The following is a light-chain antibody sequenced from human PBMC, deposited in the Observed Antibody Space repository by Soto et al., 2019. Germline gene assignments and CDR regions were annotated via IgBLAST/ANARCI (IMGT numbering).Light chain of an antibody. CDR2: AAS. CDR1: QTVNTY. CDR3: QQGYSNPWT. Sequence: DIQMTQSPSSLSASIGDRVTITCRASQTVNTYLHWYQQKPGKAPKLLIYAASNLQSEVPSRFSGSGSGTNFSLSMNSLQPEDFATYYCQQGYSNPWTFGQGTKVDIK. V-gene: IGKV1-39*01. J-gene: IGKJ1*01.